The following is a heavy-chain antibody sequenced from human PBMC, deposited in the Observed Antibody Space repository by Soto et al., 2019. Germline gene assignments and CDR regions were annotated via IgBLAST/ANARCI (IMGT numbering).Heavy chain of an antibody. V-gene: IGHV3-33*01. D-gene: IGHD3-16*01. Sequence: KGLEWVGVIWYDGRNKYYADSVKGRFTISRDTSKNTLYLQMNSLRAGDTAVFFFARAVGIRDARSGLAFLLNRSSDL. CDR3: ARAVGIRDARSGLAFLLNRSSDL. CDR2: IWYDGRNK. J-gene: IGHJ2*01.